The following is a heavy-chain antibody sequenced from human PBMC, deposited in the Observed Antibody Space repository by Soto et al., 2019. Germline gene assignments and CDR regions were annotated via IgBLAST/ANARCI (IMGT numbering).Heavy chain of an antibody. J-gene: IGHJ5*02. Sequence: QVQLQESGPGLVKPSQTLSLTCTVSGGSISSGDYYWSWIRQPPGKGLEWIGYIYYSGSTYYNPSXXXRVTISVDPSXXQXSXXLSSVTAADTAVYYCARDLRPYGSGSYYNHNWFDPWGQGTLVTVSS. CDR1: GGSISSGDYY. CDR2: IYYSGST. D-gene: IGHD3-10*01. V-gene: IGHV4-30-4*01. CDR3: ARDLRPYGSGSYYNHNWFDP.